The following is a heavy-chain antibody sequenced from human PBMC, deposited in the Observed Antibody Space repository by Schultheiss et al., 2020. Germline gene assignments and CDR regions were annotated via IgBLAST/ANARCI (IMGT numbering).Heavy chain of an antibody. V-gene: IGHV3-7*03. CDR3: AKDISSEYSSSPGSDY. Sequence: GGSLRLSCAASGFTFSDYYMSWIRQAPGKGLEWVANIRQDGGEKNYVDSVKGRFTISRDNAKNTQYLQMNSLRAEDTALYYCAKDISSEYSSSPGSDYWGQGTLVTVSS. CDR2: IRQDGGEK. CDR1: GFTFSDYY. J-gene: IGHJ4*02. D-gene: IGHD6-6*01.